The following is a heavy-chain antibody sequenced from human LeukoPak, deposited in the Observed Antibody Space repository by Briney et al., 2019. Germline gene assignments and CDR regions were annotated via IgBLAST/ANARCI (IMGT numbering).Heavy chain of an antibody. CDR1: GGSISSYY. CDR3: ARAPYYDSSGYPTSYFDL. D-gene: IGHD3-22*01. V-gene: IGHV4-59*01. CDR2: IYYSGST. Sequence: SETLSLTCTVSGGSISSYYWSWIRQPPGKGLEWLGYIYYSGSTNYNPSLKSRVTISVDTSKNQFSLKLSSVTAADTAVYYCARAPYYDSSGYPTSYFDLWGRGTLVTVSS. J-gene: IGHJ2*01.